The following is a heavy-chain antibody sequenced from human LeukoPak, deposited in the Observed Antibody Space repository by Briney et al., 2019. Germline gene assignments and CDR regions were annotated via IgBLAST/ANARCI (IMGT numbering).Heavy chain of an antibody. CDR2: MNPNSGNT. J-gene: IGHJ3*01. CDR1: GYTFTSYD. V-gene: IGHV1-8*03. Sequence: GASVKVSCKPAGYTFTSYDINWVRQATGQGLEWMGWMNPNSGNTGYAQKFQGRVTITRNTSISTAYMELTSLRSEDTAVYYCALVYWAFDVWGQGTMVTVSS. CDR3: ALVYWAFDV. D-gene: IGHD2-8*01.